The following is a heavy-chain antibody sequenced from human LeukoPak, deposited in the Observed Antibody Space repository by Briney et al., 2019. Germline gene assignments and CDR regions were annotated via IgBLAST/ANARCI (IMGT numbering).Heavy chain of an antibody. Sequence: GSLRLSCAASGFTFSSYAMHWVRQAPGKGLEWVAVISYDGSNKYYADSVKGRLTISRDNSKNTLYLQMNSLRAEDTAVYYCARVGGGDHGDFPTYYFDYWGQGTLVTVSS. D-gene: IGHD4-17*01. CDR1: GFTFSSYA. CDR3: ARVGGGDHGDFPTYYFDY. J-gene: IGHJ4*02. V-gene: IGHV3-30-3*01. CDR2: ISYDGSNK.